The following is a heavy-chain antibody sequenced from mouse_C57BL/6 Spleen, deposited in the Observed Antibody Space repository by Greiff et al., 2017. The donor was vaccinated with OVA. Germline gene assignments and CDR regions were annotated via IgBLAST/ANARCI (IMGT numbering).Heavy chain of an antibody. CDR2: IDPENGDT. CDR1: GFNIKDDY. Sequence: EVQLQQSGAELVRPGASVKLSCTASGFNIKDDYMHWVKQRPEQGLEWIGWIDPENGDTEYASKFQGKATITADTSSNTAYLQLSSLTSEDTAVYYCTITRANWDVDYWGQGTTLTVSS. CDR3: TITRANWDVDY. D-gene: IGHD4-1*01. J-gene: IGHJ2*01. V-gene: IGHV14-4*01.